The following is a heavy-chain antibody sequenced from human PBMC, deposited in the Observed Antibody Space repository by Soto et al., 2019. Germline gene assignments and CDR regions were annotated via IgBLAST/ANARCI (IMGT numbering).Heavy chain of an antibody. CDR3: ARGRSLLPWFGESKAHFDY. J-gene: IGHJ4*02. CDR1: GGSISSGGYS. V-gene: IGHV4-30-2*01. Sequence: TLSLTCAVSGGSISSGGYSWSWIRQPPGKGLEWIGYIYHSGSTYYNPSLKSRVTISVDTSKNQFSLKLSSVTAADTAVYYCARGRSLLPWFGESKAHFDYWGQGTLVTVSS. D-gene: IGHD3-10*01. CDR2: IYHSGST.